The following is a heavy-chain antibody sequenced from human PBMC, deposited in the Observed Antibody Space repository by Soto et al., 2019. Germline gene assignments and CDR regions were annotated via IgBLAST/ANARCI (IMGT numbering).Heavy chain of an antibody. CDR1: GDSISSYY. D-gene: IGHD6-13*01. CDR2: IYYSGST. CDR3: ARQGSGIAAAGNGFDP. Sequence: PSETLSLTCTVSGDSISSYYWSWIRQPPGKGLEWIGYIYYSGSTNYNPSLKSRVTISVDTSKNQFSLKLSSVTAADTAVYYCARQGSGIAAAGNGFDPWGQGTLVTVSS. J-gene: IGHJ5*02. V-gene: IGHV4-59*08.